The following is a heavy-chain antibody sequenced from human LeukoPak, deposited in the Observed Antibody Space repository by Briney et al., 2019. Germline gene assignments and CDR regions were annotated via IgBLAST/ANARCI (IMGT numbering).Heavy chain of an antibody. J-gene: IGHJ4*02. CDR1: GYTFTGYY. D-gene: IGHD3-22*01. Sequence: GASVKVSCKASGYTFTGYYLHWVRQAPGQGLEWMGRISPDSGGANYAQKFQGRVTMTRDTSISTAHMEVSGLRSDDTAVYYCARIYDSSGYYHPHLDCWGQGTLVTVSS. V-gene: IGHV1-2*06. CDR2: ISPDSGGA. CDR3: ARIYDSSGYYHPHLDC.